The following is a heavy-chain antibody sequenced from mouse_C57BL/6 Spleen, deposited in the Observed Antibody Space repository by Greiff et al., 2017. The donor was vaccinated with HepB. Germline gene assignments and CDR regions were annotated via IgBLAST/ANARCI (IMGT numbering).Heavy chain of an antibody. J-gene: IGHJ4*01. CDR1: GFSLTSYG. CDR3: AKRFGDYIYAMDY. CDR2: ICRGGST. V-gene: IGHV2-5*01. Sequence: VKLMESGPGLVQPSQSLSITCTVSGFSLTSYGVHWVRQSPGKGLEWLGVICRGGSTDYNAAFMSRLSITKDNSKSQVFFKMNSLQADDTAIYYCAKRFGDYIYAMDYWGQGTSVTVSS. D-gene: IGHD2-13*01.